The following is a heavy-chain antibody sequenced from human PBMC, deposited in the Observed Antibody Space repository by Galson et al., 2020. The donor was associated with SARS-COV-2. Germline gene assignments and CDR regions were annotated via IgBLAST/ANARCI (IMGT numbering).Heavy chain of an antibody. J-gene: IGHJ4*02. CDR1: GYTFTSYY. CDR3: ARGGFVIFPEDGYNLSGDIDY. CDR2: INPSGGST. Sequence: GASVKVSCKASGYTFTSYYMHWVRQAPGQGLEWMGIINPSGGSTSYAQKFQGRVTMTRDTSTSTVYMELSSLRSEDTAVYYCARGGFVIFPEDGYNLSGDIDYWGQGTLVTVSS. D-gene: IGHD5-12*01. V-gene: IGHV1-46*01.